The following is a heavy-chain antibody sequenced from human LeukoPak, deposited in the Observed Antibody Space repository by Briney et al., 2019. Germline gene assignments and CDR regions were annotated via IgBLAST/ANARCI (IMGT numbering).Heavy chain of an antibody. D-gene: IGHD6-19*01. CDR2: ISWNSGSI. Sequence: GTSLRLSCAASGFTFDDYAMHWVRQAPGKGLEWVSGISWNSGSIGYADSVKGRFTISRDNAKNSLYLQMNSLRAEDMALYYCAKSRGISAVAGTLDYWGQGTLVTVSS. J-gene: IGHJ4*02. CDR1: GFTFDDYA. V-gene: IGHV3-9*03. CDR3: AKSRGISAVAGTLDY.